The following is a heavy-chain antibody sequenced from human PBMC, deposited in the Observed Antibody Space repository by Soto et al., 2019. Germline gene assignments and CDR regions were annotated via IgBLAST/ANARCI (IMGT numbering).Heavy chain of an antibody. CDR3: ARGYCSGGNCYSGMDV. Sequence: GASVKVSCKASGYTFTSYGISWVRQAPGQGLEWMGWISAYNGNTNYAQKFQGRVTITADEPTSTAFMELSSLKSEDTAVFYCARGYCSGGNCYSGMDVWGQGTMVTVSS. V-gene: IGHV1-18*01. CDR1: GYTFTSYG. CDR2: ISAYNGNT. J-gene: IGHJ6*02. D-gene: IGHD2-15*01.